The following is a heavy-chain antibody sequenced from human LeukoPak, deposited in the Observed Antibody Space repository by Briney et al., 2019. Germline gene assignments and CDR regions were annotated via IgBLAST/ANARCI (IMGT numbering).Heavy chain of an antibody. D-gene: IGHD3-10*01. CDR1: EFTFSNYN. CDR3: ARALWSGPVYYGMDV. Sequence: GGSLRLSCAASEFTFSNYNFYWVRQAPGKGLEWVSSISSTSSYIYYADSMKGRFTISRDNAKNSLYLQMNSLRAEDTAVYYCARALWSGPVYYGMDVWGQGTTVTVSS. V-gene: IGHV3-21*01. J-gene: IGHJ6*02. CDR2: ISSTSSYI.